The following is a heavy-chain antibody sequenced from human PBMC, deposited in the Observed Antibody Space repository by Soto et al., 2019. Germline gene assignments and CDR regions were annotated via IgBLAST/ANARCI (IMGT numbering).Heavy chain of an antibody. D-gene: IGHD5-12*01. V-gene: IGHV3-23*01. CDR1: GFTFSNYA. CDR3: AKDGDTNIVGNYFDY. Sequence: EVQLLESGGGLVQPGGSLRLSCAASGFTFSNYAMNWVRQAPGKGLEWVSAISGSGGFTYYADSVKGRFTISRDNSKNTLFLQMNSPRAEDTAVFYCAKDGDTNIVGNYFDYWGQGTLVTVSS. CDR2: ISGSGGFT. J-gene: IGHJ4*02.